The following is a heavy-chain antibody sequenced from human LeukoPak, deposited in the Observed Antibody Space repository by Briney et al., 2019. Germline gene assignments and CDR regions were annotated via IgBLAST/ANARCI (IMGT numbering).Heavy chain of an antibody. Sequence: PGGSLRLSCAASGFTFSSYAMHWVRQAPGKGLEYVSAISSNGGSTYYANSAKGRFTISRDNSKNTLYLQMGSLRAEDMAVYYCARAPEYYYDSSGYHPFDYWGQGTLVTVSS. CDR1: GFTFSSYA. CDR2: ISSNGGST. CDR3: ARAPEYYYDSSGYHPFDY. D-gene: IGHD3-22*01. J-gene: IGHJ4*02. V-gene: IGHV3-64*01.